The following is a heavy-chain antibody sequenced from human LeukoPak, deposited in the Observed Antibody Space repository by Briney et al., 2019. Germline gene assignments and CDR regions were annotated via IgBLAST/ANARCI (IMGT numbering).Heavy chain of an antibody. D-gene: IGHD6-19*01. CDR2: INPNSGGT. J-gene: IGHJ4*02. Sequence: ASVKVSCKASGYTFTGYYMHWVRQAPGQGLEWMGWINPNSGGTNYAQKFQGRVTMTRDTSISTAYMELSRLRSDDTAVYYCARVRLRGIAVAGYDYWGQGTLVTVSS. CDR3: ARVRLRGIAVAGYDY. CDR1: GYTFTGYY. V-gene: IGHV1-2*02.